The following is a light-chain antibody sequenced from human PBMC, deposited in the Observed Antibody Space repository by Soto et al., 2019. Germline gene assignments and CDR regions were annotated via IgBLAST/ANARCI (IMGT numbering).Light chain of an antibody. Sequence: QSVLAQPASVSGSPGQSITISCTGTSSDVGYYNYVSWYQQHPGKAPKLMIYEVSNRPSGVSNRFSGSESGNTASLTISGLQAEDEADYYCISYTTSNTYVFGTGTKVTVL. V-gene: IGLV2-14*01. J-gene: IGLJ1*01. CDR2: EVS. CDR1: SSDVGYYNY. CDR3: ISYTTSNTYV.